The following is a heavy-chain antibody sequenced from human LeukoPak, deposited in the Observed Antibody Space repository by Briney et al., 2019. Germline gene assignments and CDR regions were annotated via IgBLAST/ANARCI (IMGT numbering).Heavy chain of an antibody. J-gene: IGHJ4*02. CDR2: IYYSGST. Sequence: SETLSLTCTVSDGSMSSYYWSWIRQPPGKGLEWIGYIYYSGSTFYNPSLKSRVTISLDTSRNQFSLRLSSATAADTAVYYCARRIAVAGIFDYWGQGTQVTVSS. D-gene: IGHD6-19*01. CDR1: DGSMSSYY. V-gene: IGHV4-59*01. CDR3: ARRIAVAGIFDY.